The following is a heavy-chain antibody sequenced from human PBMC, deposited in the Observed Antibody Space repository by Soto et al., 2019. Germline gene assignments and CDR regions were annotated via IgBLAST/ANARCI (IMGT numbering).Heavy chain of an antibody. J-gene: IGHJ6*02. Sequence: SETLSLTCTVSGCSISDDDYYWNWIRQSPGKGLGWIGHIYYNGNTYYNPSLKSRLTMSLDTSQNQFSLHLTSVIAADSALYFCARATTVTSSFFFYGLDVWGQGTTVT. V-gene: IGHV4-30-4*01. CDR2: IYYNGNT. D-gene: IGHD4-17*01. CDR1: GCSISDDDYY. CDR3: ARATTVTSSFFFYGLDV.